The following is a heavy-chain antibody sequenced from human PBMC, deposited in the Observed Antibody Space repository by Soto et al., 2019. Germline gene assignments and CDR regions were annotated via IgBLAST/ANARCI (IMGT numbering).Heavy chain of an antibody. CDR3: ARGEDAFFYYGLDV. V-gene: IGHV4-59*01. CDR1: GGSITSSY. D-gene: IGHD3-10*01. CDR2: IYDTGISGYTPST. J-gene: IGHJ6*02. Sequence: SETLSLTCTVSGGSITSSYWSWIRRPPGKGLEWIAYIYDTGISGYTPSTSYNPSLKSRVTMTVDTYKRQFSLKLTSVTAADTAVYYCARGEDAFFYYGLDVWGQGITVTVSS.